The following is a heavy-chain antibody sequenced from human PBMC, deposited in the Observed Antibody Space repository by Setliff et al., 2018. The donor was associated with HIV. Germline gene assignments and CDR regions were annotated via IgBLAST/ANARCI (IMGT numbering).Heavy chain of an antibody. Sequence: SETLSLTCAVSGGSINSGGYYWTWIRQHPGMGLEWIGYIHYRGSTYYNPSPKSRVTISVDTSKNQFSLKLSSVTAADTAVYYCARRGDSSSYLYAFEIWGQGTMVTVSS. D-gene: IGHD3-22*01. V-gene: IGHV4-31*11. CDR3: ARRGDSSSYLYAFEI. CDR1: GGSINSGGYY. J-gene: IGHJ3*02. CDR2: IHYRGST.